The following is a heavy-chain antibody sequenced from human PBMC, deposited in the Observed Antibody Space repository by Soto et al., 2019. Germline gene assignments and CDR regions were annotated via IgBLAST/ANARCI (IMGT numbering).Heavy chain of an antibody. Sequence: GGSLRLSCAASGFTFNTYWMTWVRQAPGKGLEWVANIKQDGSETYYVDSVKGRFTISRDNAKNSLYLQMNSLRAEDTAVYYCARDPPYGSGTSQNYGMDVWGQGTTVTVSS. V-gene: IGHV3-7*04. CDR2: IKQDGSET. CDR1: GFTFNTYW. D-gene: IGHD3-10*01. CDR3: ARDPPYGSGTSQNYGMDV. J-gene: IGHJ6*02.